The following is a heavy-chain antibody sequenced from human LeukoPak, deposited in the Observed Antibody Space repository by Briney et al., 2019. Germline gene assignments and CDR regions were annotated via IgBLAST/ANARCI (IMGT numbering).Heavy chain of an antibody. V-gene: IGHV4-30-2*01. CDR3: ARGNYYGQDY. D-gene: IGHD3-10*01. CDR1: GGSISSGGYS. Sequence: PSETLSLTCAVSGGSISSGGYSWSWIRQPPGKGLEWIGYIYHSGSTYYDPSLKSRVTISVDRSKNQFSLKLSSVTAADTAVYYCARGNYYGQDYWGQGTLVTVSS. J-gene: IGHJ4*02. CDR2: IYHSGST.